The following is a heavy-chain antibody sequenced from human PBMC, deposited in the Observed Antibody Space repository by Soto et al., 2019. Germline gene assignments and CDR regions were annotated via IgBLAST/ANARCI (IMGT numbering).Heavy chain of an antibody. J-gene: IGHJ6*02. CDR2: IIPVFGNT. CDR1: GGTFGSYA. V-gene: IGHV1-69*06. D-gene: IGHD3-10*01. Sequence: QVQLVQSGAEVKKPGSSVKVSCKASGGTFGSYAITWVRRAPGQGLEWLGGIIPVFGNTKYVQRFQGRLTITADKSTSTVYMEMSSLSSEDTAVYFCARGQYYSSGSAATSYFYFGIDVWGQGTTVIVSS. CDR3: ARGQYYSSGSAATSYFYFGIDV.